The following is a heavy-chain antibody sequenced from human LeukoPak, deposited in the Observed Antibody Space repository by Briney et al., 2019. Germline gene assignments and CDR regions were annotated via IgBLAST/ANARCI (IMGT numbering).Heavy chain of an antibody. J-gene: IGHJ4*02. V-gene: IGHV1-18*01. CDR1: GYTFTSYG. Sequence: ASVKASCKASGYTFTSYGISWVRQAPGQGLEWMGWISAYNGNTNYAQKLQGRVTMTTDTSTSTAYMELRSLRSDDTAVYYCARDYDSSGYYYVRFFDYWGQGTLVTVSS. CDR3: ARDYDSSGYYYVRFFDY. CDR2: ISAYNGNT. D-gene: IGHD3-22*01.